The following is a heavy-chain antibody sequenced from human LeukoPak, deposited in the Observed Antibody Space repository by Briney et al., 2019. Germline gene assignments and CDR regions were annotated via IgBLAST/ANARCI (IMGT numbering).Heavy chain of an antibody. Sequence: PGGSLRLSCAASGFTFSSYGMHWVRQAPGKGLEWVAVIWYDGTNKYYADSVKGRFTISRDNSGNTLYLQMNSLRAEDTAVYYCARIGGDRDPFDYWGQGTLVTVSS. J-gene: IGHJ4*02. V-gene: IGHV3-33*01. D-gene: IGHD2-21*02. CDR1: GFTFSSYG. CDR2: IWYDGTNK. CDR3: ARIGGDRDPFDY.